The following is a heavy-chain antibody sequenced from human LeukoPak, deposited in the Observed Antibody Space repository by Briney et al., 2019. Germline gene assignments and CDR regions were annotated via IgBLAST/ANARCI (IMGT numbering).Heavy chain of an antibody. CDR2: INHSGST. Sequence: PSETLSLTCVIYGGSFSGYYWSCIRQPPGKGLEWIGEINHSGSTNYSPSLKSRLTLSVDTSKNQFSLKLSSVTAADTAVYYCARAAGYFDFWGQGALVTVSS. V-gene: IGHV4-34*01. CDR3: ARAAGYFDF. J-gene: IGHJ4*02. CDR1: GGSFSGYY. D-gene: IGHD6-19*01.